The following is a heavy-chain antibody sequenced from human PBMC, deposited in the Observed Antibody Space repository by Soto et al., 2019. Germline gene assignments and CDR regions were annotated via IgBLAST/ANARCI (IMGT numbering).Heavy chain of an antibody. J-gene: IGHJ3*02. CDR2: IFHSGST. V-gene: IGHV4-4*02. CDR1: GGSIGSSNW. D-gene: IGHD1-26*01. Sequence: QVQLQESGPGLVKPSGTLSLTCAVSGGSIGSSNWWSWVRQPPGKGLEWIGEIFHSGSTNYNPSLHSRVTISVDSSRNQFSLKLSSVTAADTAVYYCAIGSGSYYVGAVDIWGQGTMVTVSS. CDR3: AIGSGSYYVGAVDI.